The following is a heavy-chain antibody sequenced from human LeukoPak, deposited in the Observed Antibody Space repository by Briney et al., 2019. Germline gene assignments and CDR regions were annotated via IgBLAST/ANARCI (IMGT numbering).Heavy chain of an antibody. D-gene: IGHD4-17*01. J-gene: IGHJ4*02. Sequence: SETLSLTCAVYGGSFSAYYWSWIRQPPGKGLEWIGEINHSGSTNYNPSLKSRVTISVDTSKNQFSLKLSSVTAADTAVYYCARDQYGDYDFDYWGQGTLVTVSS. CDR1: GGSFSAYY. CDR2: INHSGST. CDR3: ARDQYGDYDFDY. V-gene: IGHV4-34*01.